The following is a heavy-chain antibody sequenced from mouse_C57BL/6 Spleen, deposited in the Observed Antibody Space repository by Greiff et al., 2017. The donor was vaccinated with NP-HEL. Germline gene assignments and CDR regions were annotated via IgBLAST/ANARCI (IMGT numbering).Heavy chain of an antibody. D-gene: IGHD1-1*01. CDR2: IYPGSGST. CDR1: GYTFTSYW. Sequence: QVQLQQSGAELVKPGASVKMSCKASGYTFTSYWITWVKQRPGQGLEWIGDIYPGSGSTNYNEKFKSKATLTVDTSSSTAYMQLSSLTSEDSAVYYCARDYYGSSRHFDYWGQGTTLTVSS. CDR3: ARDYYGSSRHFDY. J-gene: IGHJ2*01. V-gene: IGHV1-55*01.